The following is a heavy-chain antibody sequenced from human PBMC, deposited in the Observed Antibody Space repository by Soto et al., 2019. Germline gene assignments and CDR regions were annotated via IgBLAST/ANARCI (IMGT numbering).Heavy chain of an antibody. Sequence: QVQLQESGPGLVKPSQTLSLTCTVSGGSISSGGYYWSWIRQHPGKGLEWIGYIYYSGSTYYNPSLTSRVTISVDTSKNKFSLKLSSVTAAATDVYYCARSEGEMATIDYFDYWGQGTLVTVSS. CDR1: GGSISSGGYY. CDR3: ARSEGEMATIDYFDY. J-gene: IGHJ4*02. CDR2: IYYSGST. D-gene: IGHD5-12*01. V-gene: IGHV4-31*03.